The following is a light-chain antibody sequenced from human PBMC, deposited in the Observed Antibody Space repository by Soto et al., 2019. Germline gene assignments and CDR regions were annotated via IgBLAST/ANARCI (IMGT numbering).Light chain of an antibody. CDR1: SSNIGAGYD. V-gene: IGLV1-40*01. Sequence: QSVLTQPPSVSGAPGQRVTISCTGSSSNIGAGYDVHWYQQLPGTAPKLLIYGNSNRPSGVPDRFSGSKSGTSASLAITGLQAEDEADYYCQSYDSSPHVVFGGGTKPTVL. J-gene: IGLJ2*01. CDR3: QSYDSSPHVV. CDR2: GNS.